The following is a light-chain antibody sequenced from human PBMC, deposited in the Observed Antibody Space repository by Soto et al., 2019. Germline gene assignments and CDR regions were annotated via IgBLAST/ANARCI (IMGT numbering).Light chain of an antibody. V-gene: IGKV3-20*01. Sequence: EIVLTHSPGTLALSPCERATLSGSASQSVTSNFLAWYQQRPGQAPRLLIYNASNRATGIPDRFSGSGSGTDFTLTISRLEPEDFAVYYCQQYGSSPRTFGQGTKVDIK. J-gene: IGKJ1*01. CDR2: NAS. CDR3: QQYGSSPRT. CDR1: QSVTSNF.